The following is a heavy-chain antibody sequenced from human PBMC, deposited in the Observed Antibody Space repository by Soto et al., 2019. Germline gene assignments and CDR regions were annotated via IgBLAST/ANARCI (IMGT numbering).Heavy chain of an antibody. CDR1: GYTFTSYY. CDR3: ARALGSGDYADDFEI. V-gene: IGHV1-46*01. CDR2: INPSGGST. J-gene: IGHJ3*02. D-gene: IGHD4-17*01. Sequence: ASVKVSCKASGYTFTSYYMHWVRQAPGQGLEWMGIINPSGGSTSYAQKFQGRVTMTRDTSTSTVYMELSSLRSEDTAVYYCARALGSGDYADDFEICGQGTMVTVSS.